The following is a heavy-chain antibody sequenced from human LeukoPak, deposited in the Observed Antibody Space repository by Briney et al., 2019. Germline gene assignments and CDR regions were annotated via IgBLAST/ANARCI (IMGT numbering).Heavy chain of an antibody. V-gene: IGHV1-2*02. Sequence: GASVKVSCKASGYTFTGYYTHWVRQDPGQGLEWMGWINPNSGGTNYAQKFQGRVTMTRDTSISTAYMELSRLRSDDTAVYYCARDSMFDYFDYWGQGTLVTVSS. CDR3: ARDSMFDYFDY. J-gene: IGHJ4*02. CDR1: GYTFTGYY. CDR2: INPNSGGT. D-gene: IGHD3-10*02.